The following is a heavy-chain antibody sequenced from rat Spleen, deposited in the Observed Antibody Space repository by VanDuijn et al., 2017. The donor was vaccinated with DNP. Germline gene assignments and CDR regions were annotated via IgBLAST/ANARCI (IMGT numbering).Heavy chain of an antibody. CDR3: ARWKSGHFDY. V-gene: IGHV5S13*01. CDR1: GLTFSNYG. Sequence: EVQLVESGGGLVQPGRSLKLSCAASGLTFSNYGMAWVRQAPKKGLEWVATINTSGGSTYYRDSVKGRFTISRDNAKNTLYLQMNSLRSEDMAAYYCARWKSGHFDYWGQGVMVPVSS. J-gene: IGHJ2*01. CDR2: INTSGGST.